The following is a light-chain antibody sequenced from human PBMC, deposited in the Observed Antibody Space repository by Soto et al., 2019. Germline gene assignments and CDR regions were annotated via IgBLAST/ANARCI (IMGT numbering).Light chain of an antibody. CDR3: LSYTITSILV. V-gene: IGLV2-8*01. J-gene: IGLJ3*02. CDR2: EVS. CDR1: SSDVGGYNY. Sequence: QSVLTQPPSASGSPGQSVTISCTGTSSDVGGYNYVSWYQQHPGKAPKLMIYEVSKRPSGVPDRFSGSKSGNTASLTISGLQTEDEADYYCLSYTITSILVFGGGTKVTVL.